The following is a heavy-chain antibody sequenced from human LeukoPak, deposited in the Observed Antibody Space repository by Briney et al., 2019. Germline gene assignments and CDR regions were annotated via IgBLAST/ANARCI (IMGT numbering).Heavy chain of an antibody. D-gene: IGHD5-24*01. CDR1: GGSLTSHF. Sequence: KPSETLSLTCNVSGGSLTSHFWSWIRQTPGKGLEWIGYVFHSGTTDYSPSLKSRVTISLDTSKKQFYLRLASVTAADTAVYYCARRMATVTDAFDIWGRGTMVSVSS. CDR2: VFHSGTT. J-gene: IGHJ3*02. CDR3: ARRMATVTDAFDI. V-gene: IGHV4-59*08.